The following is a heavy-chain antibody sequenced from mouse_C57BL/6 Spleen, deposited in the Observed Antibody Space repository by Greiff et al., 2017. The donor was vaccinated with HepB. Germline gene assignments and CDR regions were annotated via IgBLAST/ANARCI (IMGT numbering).Heavy chain of an antibody. CDR1: GYTFTDYE. J-gene: IGHJ2*01. CDR2: IDPETGGT. V-gene: IGHV1-15*01. CDR3: TRSITTVHWGFDY. Sequence: QVHVKQSGAELVRPGASVTLSCKASGYTFTDYEMHWVKQTPVHGLEWIGAIDPETGGTAYNQKFKGKAIRTADKSSSTAYMELRSLTSEDSAVYYCTRSITTVHWGFDYWGQGTTLTVSS. D-gene: IGHD1-1*01.